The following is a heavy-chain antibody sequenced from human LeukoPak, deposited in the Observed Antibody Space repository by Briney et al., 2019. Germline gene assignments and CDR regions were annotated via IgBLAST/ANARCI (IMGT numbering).Heavy chain of an antibody. V-gene: IGHV5-51*01. CDR3: ARRSNYYYGMDV. Sequence: GESLKIPCRGSGYSFTTYWLGWGRQIPRKRVGVLGSIYPGDSDTRHSPSFQGQVTISADKSISTAYLQWSSLKASDTAMYYCARRSNYYYGMDVWGQGTTVTVSS. J-gene: IGHJ6*02. CDR1: GYSFTTYW. CDR2: IYPGDSDT.